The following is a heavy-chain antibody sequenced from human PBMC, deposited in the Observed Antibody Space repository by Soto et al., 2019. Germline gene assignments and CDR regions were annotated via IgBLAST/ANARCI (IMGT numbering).Heavy chain of an antibody. CDR3: AREYCANALCYLPDY. Sequence: ASVKVSCKASGYTLTTYGITWVRQAPGQGLEWMGWISGYNDNTYYAQKLQGRVTMTTDTSTSTAYMELTSLRSDDTAVYYCAREYCANALCYLPDYWGQGTLVTVSP. J-gene: IGHJ4*02. CDR2: ISGYNDNT. D-gene: IGHD2-8*01. CDR1: GYTLTTYG. V-gene: IGHV1-18*01.